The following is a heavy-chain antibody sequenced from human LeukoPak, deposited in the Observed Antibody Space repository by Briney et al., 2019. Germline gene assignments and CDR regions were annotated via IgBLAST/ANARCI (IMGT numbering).Heavy chain of an antibody. Sequence: GASVKVSCKVSGYTLTELSMHWVRQAPGKGLEWMGGFDPEDSETIYAQKFQGRVTMTEDTSTDTAYMELSSLRSEDTAVYYCATSEEVYATSFDYWGQGTLVTVSS. J-gene: IGHJ4*02. CDR3: ATSEEVYATSFDY. CDR2: FDPEDSET. D-gene: IGHD2-8*01. V-gene: IGHV1-24*01. CDR1: GYTLTELS.